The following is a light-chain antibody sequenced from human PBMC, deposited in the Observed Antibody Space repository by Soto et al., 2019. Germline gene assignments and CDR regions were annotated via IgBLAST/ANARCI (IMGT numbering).Light chain of an antibody. V-gene: IGLV1-40*01. Sequence: QAVVTQPPSVSGAPGQRVTISCTGSSSNIGAGYDVHWYQQLPGTAPKLLIYGNSNRPSGVPDRFSGSKSGTSASLAITGLQAEDEADYYCQSYDSSLRGYYVFGTGTKVTVL. CDR2: GNS. CDR3: QSYDSSLRGYYV. CDR1: SSNIGAGYD. J-gene: IGLJ1*01.